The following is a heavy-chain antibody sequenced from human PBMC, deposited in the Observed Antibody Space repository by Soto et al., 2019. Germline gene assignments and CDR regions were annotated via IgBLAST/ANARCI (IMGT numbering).Heavy chain of an antibody. CDR3: ARGLAGDLQSSFDY. J-gene: IGHJ4*02. Sequence: QVQLVQSGAEVKKPGSSVKVSCKASGGTFSSYTISWVRQAPGQGLGWMGRIIPILGIANYAQKFQGRVTITADKSTSTAYMGLSSLRAEDTAGYYGARGLAGDLQSSFDYWGQGTLVTVSS. CDR1: GGTFSSYT. CDR2: IIPILGIA. V-gene: IGHV1-69*02.